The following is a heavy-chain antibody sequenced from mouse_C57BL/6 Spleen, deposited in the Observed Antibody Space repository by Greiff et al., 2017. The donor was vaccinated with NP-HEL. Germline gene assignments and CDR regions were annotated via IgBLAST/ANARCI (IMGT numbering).Heavy chain of an antibody. D-gene: IGHD1-1*01. CDR3: ARDYGSSLDD. Sequence: VKLLESGPELVKPGASVKISCKASGYAFSSSWMNWVKQRPGKGLEWIGRIYPGDGDTNYNGKFKGKATLTADKSSSTAYMQLSSLTSEDSAVYCWARDYGSSLDDWGQGTTLTVSS. V-gene: IGHV1-82*01. J-gene: IGHJ2*01. CDR2: IYPGDGDT. CDR1: GYAFSSSW.